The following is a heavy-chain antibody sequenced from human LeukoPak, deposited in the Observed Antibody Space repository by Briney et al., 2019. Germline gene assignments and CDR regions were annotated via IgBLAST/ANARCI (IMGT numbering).Heavy chain of an antibody. V-gene: IGHV4-59*08. CDR3: ARDSSGYYRIDY. CDR2: IYNSGST. Sequence: SETLSLTCTVSGGSISTYYWSWIRQPPGKGGEWIGYIYNSGSTNYNPSLNSRVTISVDTSKNQFSLKLTYVTAADTAGYYCARDSSGYYRIDYWGQGTLVTVSS. D-gene: IGHD3-22*01. CDR1: GGSISTYY. J-gene: IGHJ4*02.